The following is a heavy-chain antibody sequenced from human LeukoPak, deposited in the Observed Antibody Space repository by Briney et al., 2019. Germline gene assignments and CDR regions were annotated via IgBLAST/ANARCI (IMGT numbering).Heavy chain of an antibody. CDR3: ARDRLVGAAPLDY. D-gene: IGHD1-26*01. Sequence: GGSLRLSCAVSGFTFGSHWMAWFRQAPGKGLEWVSYISSSSSTIYYADSVKGRFTISRDNAKNSLYLQMNSLGAEDTAVYYCARDRLVGAAPLDYWGQGTLVTVSS. V-gene: IGHV3-48*01. CDR2: ISSSSSTI. J-gene: IGHJ4*02. CDR1: GFTFGSHW.